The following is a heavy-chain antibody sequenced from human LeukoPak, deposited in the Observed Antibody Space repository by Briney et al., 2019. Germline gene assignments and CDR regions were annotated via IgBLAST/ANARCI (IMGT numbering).Heavy chain of an antibody. D-gene: IGHD5-18*01. V-gene: IGHV1-69*01. CDR3: ALLDTAMVPIAEYFHH. CDR1: GGTFISYA. J-gene: IGHJ1*01. Sequence: GSSVKVSCKASGGTFISYAISWVRQAPGQGLEWMGGIIPIFGTANYAQKFQGRVTITADESTSTAYMELSSLRSEDTAVYYCALLDTAMVPIAEYFHHWGQGTLVTVSS. CDR2: IIPIFGTA.